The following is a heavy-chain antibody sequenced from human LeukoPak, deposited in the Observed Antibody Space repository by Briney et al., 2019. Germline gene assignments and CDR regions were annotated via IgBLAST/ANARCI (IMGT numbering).Heavy chain of an antibody. CDR2: IKQDGSET. CDR3: ARGGQAGTGDL. J-gene: IGHJ5*02. CDR1: GFTFRSYW. V-gene: IGHV3-7*01. D-gene: IGHD3-10*01. Sequence: GGSLRLSCAASGFTFRSYWMTWVRQSPGKGLEWVANIKQDGSETYHVDSVRGRFTISRDNAKDSLYLEMNSLRAEDTAVYYCARGGQAGTGDLWGQGILVTVSS.